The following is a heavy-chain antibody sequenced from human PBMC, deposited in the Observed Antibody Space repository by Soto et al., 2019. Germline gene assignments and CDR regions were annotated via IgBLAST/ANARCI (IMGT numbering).Heavy chain of an antibody. CDR1: GYTFTSYG. J-gene: IGHJ3*02. V-gene: IGHV1-18*01. CDR3: ASSVFCSSTSCYAVGVGAFDI. D-gene: IGHD2-2*01. CDR2: ISAYNGNT. Sequence: GASVKVSCKASGYTFTSYGISWVRQAPGQGLEWMGWISAYNGNTNYAQKLQGRVTMTTDTSTSTAYMELRSLRSDDTAVYYCASSVFCSSTSCYAVGVGAFDIWGQGTMVTVSS.